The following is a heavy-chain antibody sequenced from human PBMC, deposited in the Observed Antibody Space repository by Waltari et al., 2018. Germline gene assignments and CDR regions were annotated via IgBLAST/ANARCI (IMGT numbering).Heavy chain of an antibody. D-gene: IGHD4-17*01. V-gene: IGHV1-69*01. CDR1: GDVFENYA. CDR2: ITPMCNNP. J-gene: IGHJ4*02. CDR3: ARGSKFGDYGDLDY. Sequence: VQLVQSGAEVKKPGSSVRVSCKTSGDVFENYAISWVRQAPGKGLEWMGGITPMCNNPNYGRRFEGTGTITADESTSTGYMELTGLTSEDTAIYYCARGSKFGDYGDLDYWGQGTLVTVS.